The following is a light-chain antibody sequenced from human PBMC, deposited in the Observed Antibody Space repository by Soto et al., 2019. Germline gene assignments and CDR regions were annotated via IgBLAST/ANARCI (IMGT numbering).Light chain of an antibody. J-gene: IGKJ2*01. CDR1: QSISSW. CDR3: QQYNSPYT. V-gene: IGKV1-5*01. Sequence: DIQMTQSPSTLSASVGDRVTITCRASQSISSWLAWYQQKPGKAPKLLIYDASSLESGVPSRFSGSGSWAEFTLTISSLQPDDFATDYCQQYNSPYTFGQGTKLEIK. CDR2: DAS.